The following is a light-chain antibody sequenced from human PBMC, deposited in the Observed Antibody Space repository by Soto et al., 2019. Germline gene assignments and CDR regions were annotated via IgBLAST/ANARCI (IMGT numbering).Light chain of an antibody. CDR3: QHYNSYSEA. V-gene: IGKV1-5*03. Sequence: DIQMTQSPSTLSGSVGDRVTITCRASQTISSWLAWYQQKPGKAPKLLIYKASTLKSGVPSRFSGSGSGTEFTLTFRSLQPDDFETYYCQHYNSYSEAFGQGTKVEL. CDR2: KAS. CDR1: QTISSW. J-gene: IGKJ1*01.